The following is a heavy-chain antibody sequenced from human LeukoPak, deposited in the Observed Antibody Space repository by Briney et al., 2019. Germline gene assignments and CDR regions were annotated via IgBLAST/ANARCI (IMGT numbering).Heavy chain of an antibody. CDR1: GGSFSGYY. Sequence: SETLSLTCAVYGGSFSGYYWSWIRQPPGKGLEWIGEFNHSGSTNYNPSLESRVTISVDTSKNQFSLKLSSVTAADTAVYYCARGPSGYSYGRLYYYYGMDVWGQGTTVTVSS. CDR3: ARGPSGYSYGRLYYYYGMDV. J-gene: IGHJ6*02. CDR2: FNHSGST. V-gene: IGHV4-34*01. D-gene: IGHD5-18*01.